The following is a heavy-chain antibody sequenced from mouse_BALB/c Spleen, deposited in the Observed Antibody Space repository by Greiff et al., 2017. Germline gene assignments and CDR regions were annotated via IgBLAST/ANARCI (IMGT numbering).Heavy chain of an antibody. CDR2: ISSGSSTI. Sequence: EVNVVESGGGLVQPGGSRKLSCAASGFTFSSFGMHWVRQAPEKGLEWVAYISSGSSTIYYADTVKGRFTISRDNPKNTLFLQMTSLRSEDTAMYYCARAYYRYYAMDYWGQGTSVTVSS. D-gene: IGHD2-14*01. V-gene: IGHV5-17*02. J-gene: IGHJ4*01. CDR1: GFTFSSFG. CDR3: ARAYYRYYAMDY.